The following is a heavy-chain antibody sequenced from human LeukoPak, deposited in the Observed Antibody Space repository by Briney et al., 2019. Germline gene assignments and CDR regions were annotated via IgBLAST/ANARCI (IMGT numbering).Heavy chain of an antibody. J-gene: IGHJ6*02. D-gene: IGHD5-18*01. CDR3: ARDQGVDTAMEHKYYYYGMDV. V-gene: IGHV3-53*01. CDR1: GFTVSSNC. CDR2: IYSGGST. Sequence: TGGSLRLSCAASGFTVSSNCMSWVRQAPGKGLEWVSVIYSGGSTYYADSVKGRFTISRDNSKNTLYLQMNSLRAEDTAVYYCARDQGVDTAMEHKYYYYGMDVWGQGTTVTVSS.